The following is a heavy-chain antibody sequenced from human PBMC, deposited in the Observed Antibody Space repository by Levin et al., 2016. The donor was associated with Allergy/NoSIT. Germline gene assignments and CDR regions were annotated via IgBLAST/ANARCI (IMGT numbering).Heavy chain of an antibody. V-gene: IGHV1-3*01. Sequence: ASVKVSCKASGYTFTSYGIGWVRQAPGQRLEWMGWINAGNGNTKYSQKFQGRVTITRDTSASTAYMELSSLRSEDTAVYYCARDRTMVRGVIRYYGMDVWGQGTTVTVSS. D-gene: IGHD3-10*01. J-gene: IGHJ6*02. CDR2: INAGNGNT. CDR1: GYTFTSYG. CDR3: ARDRTMVRGVIRYYGMDV.